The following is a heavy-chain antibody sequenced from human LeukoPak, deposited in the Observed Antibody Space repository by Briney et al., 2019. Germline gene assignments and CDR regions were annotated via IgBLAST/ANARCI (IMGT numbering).Heavy chain of an antibody. J-gene: IGHJ6*02. V-gene: IGHV4-34*01. Sequence: SETLSLTCAVYGVSFSGYYWSWIRQPPGKGLEWIGEINHSGSTNYNPSLKSRVTISVDTSKNQFSLKLSSVTAADTAVYYCARGYRSSIAARTYYYYYGMDVWGQGTTVTVSS. CDR3: ARGYRSSIAARTYYYYYGMDV. D-gene: IGHD6-6*01. CDR2: INHSGST. CDR1: GVSFSGYY.